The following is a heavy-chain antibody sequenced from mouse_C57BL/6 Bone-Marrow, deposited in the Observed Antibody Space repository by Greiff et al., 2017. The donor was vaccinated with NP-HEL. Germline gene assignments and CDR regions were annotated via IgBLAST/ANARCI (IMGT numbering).Heavy chain of an antibody. Sequence: VQLQQSGPELVKPGASVKIPCKASGYTFTDYNMDWVKQSHGKSLEWIGDINPNNGGTIYNQKFKGKATLTVDKSSSTAYMELRSLTSEDTAVYYCARGDDYGSSPYFDYWGQGTTLTVSS. CDR1: GYTFTDYN. V-gene: IGHV1-18*01. CDR2: INPNNGGT. CDR3: ARGDDYGSSPYFDY. J-gene: IGHJ2*01. D-gene: IGHD1-1*01.